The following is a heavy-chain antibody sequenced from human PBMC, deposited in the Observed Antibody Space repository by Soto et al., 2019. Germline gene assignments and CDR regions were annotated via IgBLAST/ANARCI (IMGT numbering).Heavy chain of an antibody. Sequence: GGSLRLSCTASGFTFSSYAMSWVRQAPGKGLECLSGISGRADATHYAASVKGRFTISRDNSKDTVYLEMKRLRVEDTALYYCAKEVTSCCYPGFDSWGQGTLVTVSS. J-gene: IGHJ4*02. V-gene: IGHV3-23*01. D-gene: IGHD2-2*01. CDR3: AKEVTSCCYPGFDS. CDR1: GFTFSSYA. CDR2: ISGRADAT.